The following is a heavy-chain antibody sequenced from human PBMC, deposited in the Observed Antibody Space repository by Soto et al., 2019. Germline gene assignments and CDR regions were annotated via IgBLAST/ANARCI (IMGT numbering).Heavy chain of an antibody. D-gene: IGHD1-1*01. CDR3: AREATGTNWFDP. CDR1: GFTFSSYW. J-gene: IGHJ5*02. Sequence: GGSLRLSCAASGFTFSSYWMHWVRQAPGKGLVWVSRINSDGSSTSYADSVKGRFTISRDNAKNTLYLQMNSLRAEDTAVYYCAREATGTNWFDPWGQGTLVTVSS. CDR2: INSDGSST. V-gene: IGHV3-74*01.